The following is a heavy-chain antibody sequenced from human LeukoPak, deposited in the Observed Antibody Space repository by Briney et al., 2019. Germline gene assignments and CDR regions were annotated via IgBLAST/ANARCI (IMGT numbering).Heavy chain of an antibody. CDR2: ISGSGNTT. J-gene: IGHJ4*02. D-gene: IGHD2-15*01. CDR1: GFTFSIYT. CDR3: AKAKGGL. Sequence: PGGSLRLSCVASGFTFSIYTMTWFRQAPGKGLEWVSSISGSGNTTYCADSVRGRFTLSRDNSRNTLFLQMDSLSVDDTTVSYCAKAKGGLWGQGTLVPVSS. V-gene: IGHV3-23*01.